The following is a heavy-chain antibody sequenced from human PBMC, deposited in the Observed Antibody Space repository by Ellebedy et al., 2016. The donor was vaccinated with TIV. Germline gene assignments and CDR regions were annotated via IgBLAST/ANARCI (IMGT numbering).Heavy chain of an antibody. Sequence: SETLSLXCTVSGGSISSSSYYWGWIRQPPGKGLEWIGSIYYSGSTYYNPSLRSRVTISVDTSKNQFSLKLSSVTAADTAVYYCARDEGGLISGAFDIWGQGTMVTVSS. CDR1: GGSISSSSYY. D-gene: IGHD3-16*02. CDR2: IYYSGST. CDR3: ARDEGGLISGAFDI. J-gene: IGHJ3*02. V-gene: IGHV4-39*07.